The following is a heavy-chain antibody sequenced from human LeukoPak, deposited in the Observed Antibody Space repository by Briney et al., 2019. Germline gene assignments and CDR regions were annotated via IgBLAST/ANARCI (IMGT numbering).Heavy chain of an antibody. CDR2: IIPILGIA. J-gene: IGHJ5*02. Sequence: SVKVSCKASGGTFSSYAISWVRQAPGQGLEWMGRIIPILGIANYAQKFQGRVTITADKSTSTAYMELSSLRSEDTAVYYCARDPSSPAWFDPWGQGTLVTVSS. CDR1: GGTFSSYA. V-gene: IGHV1-69*04. CDR3: ARDPSSPAWFDP.